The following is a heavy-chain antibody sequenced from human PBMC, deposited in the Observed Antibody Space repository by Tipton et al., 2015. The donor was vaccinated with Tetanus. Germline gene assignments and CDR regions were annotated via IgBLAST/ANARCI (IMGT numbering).Heavy chain of an antibody. V-gene: IGHV4-61*02. J-gene: IGHJ5*02. CDR2: IYTSEST. Sequence: GLVKPSETLSLTCTVSGGSISSSSYYWGWIRQPAGKGLEWIGRIYTSESTNYNPSLKSRVTMSLDTSKSQFSLKLSSVTAADTAFYYCTRHVVVAVPRWFDPWGQGTLVTVSS. D-gene: IGHD2-15*01. CDR3: TRHVVVAVPRWFDP. CDR1: GGSISSSSYY.